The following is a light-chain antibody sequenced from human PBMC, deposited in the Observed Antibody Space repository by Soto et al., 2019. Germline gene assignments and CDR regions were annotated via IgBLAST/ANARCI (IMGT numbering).Light chain of an antibody. CDR1: SSNTGSNY. J-gene: IGLJ2*01. V-gene: IGLV1-47*01. Sequence: QSVLTQPPSASGTPGQRITISCSGSSSNTGSNYVYWYQQLPGTAPKLLIYRNNQRPAGVPDRFSGSKSGTQASLAISGLRCLDDTDYASAERYSLLQVVFGG. CDR2: RNN. CDR3: AERYSLLQVV.